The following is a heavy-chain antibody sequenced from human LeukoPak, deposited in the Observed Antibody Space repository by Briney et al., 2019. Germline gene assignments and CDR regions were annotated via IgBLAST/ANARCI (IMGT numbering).Heavy chain of an antibody. CDR3: ARDFRGYSSGWYGLG. V-gene: IGHV3-53*01. Sequence: PGGSLRLSCAASGFTFSSNYMSWVRQAPGKGLEWVSVIYSGGSTYYADSVEGRFTISRDNSKNTLYLQMNSLRAEDTAVYYCARDFRGYSSGWYGLGWGQGTLVTVSS. CDR2: IYSGGST. D-gene: IGHD6-19*01. CDR1: GFTFSSNY. J-gene: IGHJ4*02.